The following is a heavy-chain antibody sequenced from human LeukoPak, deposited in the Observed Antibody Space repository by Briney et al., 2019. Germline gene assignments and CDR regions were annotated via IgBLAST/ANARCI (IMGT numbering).Heavy chain of an antibody. CDR2: MNPNSGNT. V-gene: IGHV1-8*01. J-gene: IGHJ4*02. CDR1: GYTFTSYD. CDR3: ARETGQYSARLFDY. D-gene: IGHD1-26*01. Sequence: ASVKVSCKASGYTFTSYDINWVRQATGQGLEWMGWMNPNSGNTGYAQKFQGRVTMTRNTSISTAYMELSSLRSEDTAVYYCARETGQYSARLFDYWGQGTLVTVSS.